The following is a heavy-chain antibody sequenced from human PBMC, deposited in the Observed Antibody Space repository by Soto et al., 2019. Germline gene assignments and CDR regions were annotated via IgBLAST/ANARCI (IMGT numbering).Heavy chain of an antibody. CDR1: GYSFTSYW. CDR3: ERPSTYSSGWDPFDY. Sequence: PGESLKISCKGSGYSFTSYWIGWVRQMPGKGLEWMGIIYPGDSDTRYSPSFQGQVTISADKSISTAYLQWSSLKASDTAMYYCERPSTYSSGWDPFDYWGQGTLVNVSS. D-gene: IGHD6-19*01. CDR2: IYPGDSDT. J-gene: IGHJ4*02. V-gene: IGHV5-51*01.